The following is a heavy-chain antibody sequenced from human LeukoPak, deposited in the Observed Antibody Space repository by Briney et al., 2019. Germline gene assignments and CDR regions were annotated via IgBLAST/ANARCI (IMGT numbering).Heavy chain of an antibody. CDR3: ARQSSLRPHDY. CDR2: INTNTGNP. V-gene: IGHV7-4-1*02. J-gene: IGHJ4*02. CDR1: GYTFTSYA. Sequence: VASVTVSCKASGYTFTSYAMNWVRQAPGQGLEWMGWINTNTGNPTYAQGFTGRFVFSLDTSVSTAYLQISSLKAEDTAVYYCARQSSLRPHDYWGQGTLVTVSS.